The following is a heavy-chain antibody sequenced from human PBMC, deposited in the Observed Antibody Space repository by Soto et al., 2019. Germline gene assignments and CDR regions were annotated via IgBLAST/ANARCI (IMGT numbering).Heavy chain of an antibody. V-gene: IGHV4-30-4*01. J-gene: IGHJ4*02. CDR1: AGSIRSGDYY. Sequence: QVQLQESGPGLVKPSQTLSLTCTVSAGSIRSGDYYWTWIRQPPGKGLEWIGYIDHSGSAYYNPSLKHRANISIDTSNNQFSLKMTSVTAADTAVYYCAGELGTFYFDHWGQGTLVTVSS. CDR2: IDHSGSA. CDR3: AGELGTFYFDH. D-gene: IGHD7-27*01.